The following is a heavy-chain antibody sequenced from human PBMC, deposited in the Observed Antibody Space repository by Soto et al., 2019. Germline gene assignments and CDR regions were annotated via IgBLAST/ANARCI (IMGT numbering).Heavy chain of an antibody. CDR2: IKSKTDGGTT. CDR1: GFTFSNAW. J-gene: IGHJ4*02. D-gene: IGHD2-15*01. CDR3: TTDSGIVVVVAATTEFDY. V-gene: IGHV3-15*01. Sequence: GGSLRLSCAASGFTFSNAWMSWVRQAPGKGLEWVGRIKSKTDGGTTDYAAPVKGRFTISRDDSKNTLYLQMNSLKTEDTAVYYCTTDSGIVVVVAATTEFDYWGQGTLVTVSS.